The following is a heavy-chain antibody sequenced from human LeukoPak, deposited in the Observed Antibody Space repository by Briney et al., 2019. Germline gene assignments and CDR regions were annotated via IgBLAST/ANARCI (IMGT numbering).Heavy chain of an antibody. CDR3: ARLMWELLPWFDP. D-gene: IGHD1-26*01. J-gene: IGHJ5*02. CDR2: IYYSGST. Sequence: PSETLSLTCTVSGGSISSSSYYWGWIRQPPGKGLEWIGSIYYSGSTYYNPSLKSRVTISVDKSKNQFSLKLSAVPAADTAVYYCARLMWELLPWFDPWGQGTLVTVSS. CDR1: GGSISSSSYY. V-gene: IGHV4-39*07.